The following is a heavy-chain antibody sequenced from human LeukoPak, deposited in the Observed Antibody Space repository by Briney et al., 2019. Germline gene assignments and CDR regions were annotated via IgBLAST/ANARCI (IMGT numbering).Heavy chain of an antibody. CDR2: IYSGGSA. CDR1: GFSVSNNY. CDR3: ARATLDN. V-gene: IGHV3-53*01. J-gene: IGHJ4*02. Sequence: GGSLRLSCAASGFSVSNNYISWVRQAPGKGLEWVSVIYSGGSAKYADSVKARFTISRDNSKNTVYLQMNSLRAEDTAVYFCARATLDNWGQGTLVTVSS.